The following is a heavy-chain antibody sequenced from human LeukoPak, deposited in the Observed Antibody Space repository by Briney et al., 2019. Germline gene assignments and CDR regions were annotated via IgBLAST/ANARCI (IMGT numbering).Heavy chain of an antibody. CDR2: ISSSSSYI. Sequence: GGSLRLSCAASAFTFSSYGMHWVRQAPGKGLEWVSSISSSSSYIYYADSVKGRFTISRDNAKNSLYLQMNSLRAEDTAVYYCARLVATGAFDIWGQGTMVTVSS. CDR3: ARLVATGAFDI. CDR1: AFTFSSYG. D-gene: IGHD5-12*01. V-gene: IGHV3-21*01. J-gene: IGHJ3*02.